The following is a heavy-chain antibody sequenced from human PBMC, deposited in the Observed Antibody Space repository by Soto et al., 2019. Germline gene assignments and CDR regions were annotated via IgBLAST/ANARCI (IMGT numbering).Heavy chain of an antibody. Sequence: GGSLRLSCAASGFTFDDYAMHWVRQGPGKGLEWVSSISWNSGTIGYADSVKGRFTISRDNAKNSLYLQMNSLRAEDTALYYCAKEPRGYRYGYFHYWGQGTLVTVSS. CDR2: ISWNSGTI. J-gene: IGHJ4*02. D-gene: IGHD5-18*01. CDR1: GFTFDDYA. CDR3: AKEPRGYRYGYFHY. V-gene: IGHV3-9*01.